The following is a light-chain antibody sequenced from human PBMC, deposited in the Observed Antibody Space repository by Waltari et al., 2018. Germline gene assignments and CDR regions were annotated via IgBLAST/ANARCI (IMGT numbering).Light chain of an antibody. V-gene: IGKV4-1*01. Sequence: IVMTQSPNSLAVSLGERATIHCKSSQSVLYSSNNKNYLAWYQQKPGQPPKLLIYWACAREAGVPDRFSGSGSGTDFTLTISSLQAEDVAVYYCQQYYGTPLWTFGQGTKVEIK. CDR1: QSVLYSSNNKNY. J-gene: IGKJ1*01. CDR2: WAC. CDR3: QQYYGTPLWT.